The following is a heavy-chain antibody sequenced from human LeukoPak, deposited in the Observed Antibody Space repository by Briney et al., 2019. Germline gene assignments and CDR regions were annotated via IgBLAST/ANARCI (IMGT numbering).Heavy chain of an antibody. D-gene: IGHD6-19*01. CDR3: AKDLAAVPGNKYFAY. J-gene: IGHJ4*02. CDR2: ISGSGGST. V-gene: IGHV3-23*01. Sequence: GGSLRLSCAASGFTFSSYDMTWVRQAPGKGLEWVSSISGSGGSTYYADSVKGRFTTSRDNSKNTLYLQMNGLRAEDTAVYYCAKDLAAVPGNKYFAYWGQGTLVTVSS. CDR1: GFTFSSYD.